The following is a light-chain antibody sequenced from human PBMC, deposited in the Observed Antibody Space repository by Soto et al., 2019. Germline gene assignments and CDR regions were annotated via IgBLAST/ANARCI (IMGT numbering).Light chain of an antibody. CDR2: EAS. CDR3: QQRSDWPLT. J-gene: IGKJ4*01. Sequence: EIVLTQSPATLSLSPGERATLSCRASQSVSRSLAWYQQKPGQAPRLLIYEASNRATGIPARFSGSGSGTDFTLTISSLEPEDFAVYYCQQRSDWPLTFGGGTEVEIK. V-gene: IGKV3-11*01. CDR1: QSVSRS.